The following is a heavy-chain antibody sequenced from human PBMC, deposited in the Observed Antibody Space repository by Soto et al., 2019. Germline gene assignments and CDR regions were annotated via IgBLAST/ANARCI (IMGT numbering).Heavy chain of an antibody. V-gene: IGHV4-4*02. CDR2: IYHSGST. J-gene: IGHJ4*02. CDR1: GTSISSNNW. Sequence: QVQLQQSGPGLVKPSGTLSLTCGVSGTSISSNNWWSWVRQPPGKGLEWIGEIYHSGSTNYNASLESRVTISVDQSKNQFSLELTSVTAADTALYYCARGRGMRDWGQGTLVTVSS. D-gene: IGHD1-20*01. CDR3: ARGRGMRD.